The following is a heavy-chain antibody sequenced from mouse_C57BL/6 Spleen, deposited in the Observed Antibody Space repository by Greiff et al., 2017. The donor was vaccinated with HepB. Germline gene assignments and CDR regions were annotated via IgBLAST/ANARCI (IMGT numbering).Heavy chain of an antibody. CDR1: GYTFTSYW. Sequence: VQLQQPGAELVKPGASVKLSCKASGYTFTSYWMQWVKQRPGQGLEWIGEIDPSDSYTNYNQKFKGKATLTVDTSSSTAYMQLSSLTSEDSAVYYCARRSNYPYYAMDYWGQGTSVTVSS. J-gene: IGHJ4*01. CDR2: IDPSDSYT. D-gene: IGHD2-5*01. CDR3: ARRSNYPYYAMDY. V-gene: IGHV1-50*01.